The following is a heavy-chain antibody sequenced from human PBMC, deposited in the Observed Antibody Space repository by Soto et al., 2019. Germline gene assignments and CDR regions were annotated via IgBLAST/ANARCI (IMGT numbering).Heavy chain of an antibody. Sequence: QVQLQQWGAGLLKPSETLSLNCAVYGGSFSGYYWSWIRQPPGKGLEWIGEINHRGSINYNPSRTSRDTLSVDTSKNQFSLKLNSVTAAATAVFYCARGSRMRIPAGSGRDYYFPGLDAWGQGTAVTVSS. CDR3: ARGSRMRIPAGSGRDYYFPGLDA. V-gene: IGHV4-34*01. CDR1: GGSFSGYY. D-gene: IGHD6-25*01. CDR2: INHRGSI. J-gene: IGHJ6*02.